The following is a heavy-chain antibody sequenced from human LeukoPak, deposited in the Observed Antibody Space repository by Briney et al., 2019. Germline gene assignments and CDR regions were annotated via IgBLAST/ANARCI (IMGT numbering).Heavy chain of an antibody. J-gene: IGHJ4*02. Sequence: SVKVSCKASGGTFSSYAISWVRQAPGQGLEWRGRIIPIFGTANYAQKFQGRVTITTDESTSTAYMELSSLRSEDTAVYYCARGGLGAMEYYFDYWGQGTLVTVSS. V-gene: IGHV1-69*05. CDR1: GGTFSSYA. CDR3: ARGGLGAMEYYFDY. CDR2: IIPIFGTA. D-gene: IGHD5-18*01.